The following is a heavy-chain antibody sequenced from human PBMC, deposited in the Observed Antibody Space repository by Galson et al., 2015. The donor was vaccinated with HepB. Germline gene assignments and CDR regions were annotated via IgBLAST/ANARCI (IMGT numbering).Heavy chain of an antibody. Sequence: SETLSLTCTVSGGSISSSSYYWGWIRQPPGKGLEWTGSVCYSGSTYYNPSLKSRVTISVDTSKNHFSLTLNSVTAADTAVYYCARLIVVVTNEEFYYFDHWGQGTLVTVSS. V-gene: IGHV4-39*02. J-gene: IGHJ4*02. CDR1: GGSISSSSYY. D-gene: IGHD2-21*01. CDR3: ARLIVVVTNEEFYYFDH. CDR2: VCYSGST.